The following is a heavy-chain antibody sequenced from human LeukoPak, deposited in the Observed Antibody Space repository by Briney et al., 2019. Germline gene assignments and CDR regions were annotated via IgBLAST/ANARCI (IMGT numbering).Heavy chain of an antibody. CDR2: IYHSGST. Sequence: SETLSLTCAVYGGSFSGYYWSWIRQPPGKGLEWIGSIYHSGSTYYNPSLKSRVTISVDTSKNQFSLKLSSVTAADTAVYYCARCEGVGATQYYYYYMDVWGKGTTVTVSS. V-gene: IGHV4-34*01. J-gene: IGHJ6*03. D-gene: IGHD1-26*01. CDR3: ARCEGVGATQYYYYYMDV. CDR1: GGSFSGYY.